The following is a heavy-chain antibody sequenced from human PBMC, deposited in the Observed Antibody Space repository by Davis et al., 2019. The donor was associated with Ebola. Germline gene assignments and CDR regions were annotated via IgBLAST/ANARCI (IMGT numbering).Heavy chain of an antibody. J-gene: IGHJ4*02. CDR1: GYSFTSYW. V-gene: IGHV5-51*01. CDR3: ARRRGFSSGWYVDY. D-gene: IGHD6-19*01. Sequence: PGGSLRLSCKGSGYSFTSYWIGWVRQMPGKGLEWMGIIYPGDSDTRYSPSFEGQVTISVDESSSTAYLQWSSLKASDSAMYYCARRRGFSSGWYVDYWGQGTLVTVSS. CDR2: IYPGDSDT.